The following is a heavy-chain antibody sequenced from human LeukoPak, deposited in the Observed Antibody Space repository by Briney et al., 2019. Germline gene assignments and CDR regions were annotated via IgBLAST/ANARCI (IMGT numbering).Heavy chain of an antibody. D-gene: IGHD6-13*01. CDR3: ARSGYSSSWYGGVMWFDP. CDR1: EFTFSSFW. J-gene: IGHJ5*02. CDR2: IKQDGSEK. Sequence: GGSLRLSCAASEFTFSSFWMSWVRQAPGKGLEWVANIKQDGSEKYYVDSVKGRFTISRDNAKNSLYLQMNSLRAEDTAVYYCARSGYSSSWYGGVMWFDPWGQGTLVTVSS. V-gene: IGHV3-7*01.